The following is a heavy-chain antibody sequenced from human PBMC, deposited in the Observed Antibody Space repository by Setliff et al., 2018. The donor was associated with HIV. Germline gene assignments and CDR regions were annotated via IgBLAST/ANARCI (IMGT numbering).Heavy chain of an antibody. CDR2: IQEDESEK. CDR3: ARDGSVSNTYYYYMDV. CDR1: GFSYSTYW. Sequence: GGSLRLSCAASGFSYSTYWMSWVRQAPGKGPEWVANIQEDESEKYYVDSVKGRFAISRDNAKNSLYLQMNCLRAEDTAVYYCARDGSVSNTYYYYMDVWGKGTTVTVSS. V-gene: IGHV3-7*01. D-gene: IGHD1-26*01. J-gene: IGHJ6*03.